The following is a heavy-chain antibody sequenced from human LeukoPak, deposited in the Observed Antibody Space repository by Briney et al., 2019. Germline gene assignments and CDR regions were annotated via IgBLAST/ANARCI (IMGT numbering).Heavy chain of an antibody. J-gene: IGHJ4*02. CDR1: GGSISSYY. CDR2: IYYSGST. V-gene: IGHV4-59*08. Sequence: SETLSLTCTVSGGSISSYYWSWIRQPPGKGLEWIGYIYYSGSTNYNPSLKSRVTISVDTSKNQFSLKLSSVTAADTAVYFCARHRSRGTARFYYFDFWGQGTLVTVSS. CDR3: ARHRSRGTARFYYFDF. D-gene: IGHD2-21*02.